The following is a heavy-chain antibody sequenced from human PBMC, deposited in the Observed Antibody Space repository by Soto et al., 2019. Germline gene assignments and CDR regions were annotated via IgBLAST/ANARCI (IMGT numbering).Heavy chain of an antibody. J-gene: IGHJ4*02. V-gene: IGHV2-5*02. D-gene: IGHD3-10*01. Sequence: QITLKESGPTLVKPTKNLTLTCTFSGFSLSTSGVGVGWIRQPPGKALEWLAFLYWDDDKRDSPSLKSRLTISHHPSKTQVLLTITNMDPVDTAPYYCARTSLNFGSRGLFDYWGQGTLVTVAS. CDR2: LYWDDDK. CDR3: ARTSLNFGSRGLFDY. CDR1: GFSLSTSGVG.